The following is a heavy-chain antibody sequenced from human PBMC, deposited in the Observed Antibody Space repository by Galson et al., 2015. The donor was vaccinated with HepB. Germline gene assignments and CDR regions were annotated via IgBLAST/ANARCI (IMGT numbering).Heavy chain of an antibody. CDR2: ISWNSRSI. J-gene: IGHJ2*01. V-gene: IGHV3-9*01. D-gene: IGHD6-19*01. CDR1: GFSFGNYA. CDR3: AKDALYSSTANWYFDF. Sequence: LRLSCAASGFSFGNYAMHWVRQGPGKGLEWVAGISWNSRSIGYADSVKGRFTISRDNAKKSLYLQMNSLRTDDTALYYCAKDALYSSTANWYFDFWGRGTLVTVSS.